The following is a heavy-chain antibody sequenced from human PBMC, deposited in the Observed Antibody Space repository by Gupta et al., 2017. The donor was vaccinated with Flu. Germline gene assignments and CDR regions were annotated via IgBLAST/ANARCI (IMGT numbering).Heavy chain of an antibody. J-gene: IGHJ4*01. Sequence: EVQQVESGGGLVEPGGALGIYCEATGFTLRTYRMNWVRQGTGRGLEWFSFISSSSIYISYAASVKGRLTISRDNAKNSLYLQMNRLRAEDTAVYYGARVFAVEQNTDYWGHGTLVTVSS. D-gene: IGHD2-2*01. CDR2: ISSSSIYI. CDR3: ARVFAVEQNTDY. V-gene: IGHV3-21*01. CDR1: GFTLRTYR.